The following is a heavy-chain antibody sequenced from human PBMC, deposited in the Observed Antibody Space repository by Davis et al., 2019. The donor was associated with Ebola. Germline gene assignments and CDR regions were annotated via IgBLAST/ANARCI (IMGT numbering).Heavy chain of an antibody. V-gene: IGHV3-73*01. Sequence: PGGSLRLSCAASGFTFSGSAMHWVRQVSGKGLEWVGRIRSKANSYATAYAASVKGRFTISRDDSKNTAYLQMNSLKTEDTAVYYCTRPGIAVAGTEINSVDYWGQGTLVTVSS. J-gene: IGHJ4*02. CDR3: TRPGIAVAGTEINSVDY. CDR2: IRSKANSYAT. D-gene: IGHD6-19*01. CDR1: GFTFSGSA.